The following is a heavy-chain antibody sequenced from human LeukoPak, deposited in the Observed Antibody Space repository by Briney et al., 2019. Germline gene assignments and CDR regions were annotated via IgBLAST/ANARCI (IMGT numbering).Heavy chain of an antibody. D-gene: IGHD5-18*01. CDR1: GFTFSTYA. CDR2: LSASGGKT. J-gene: IGHJ4*02. CDR3: AQISVDTSRDRWSDFDS. V-gene: IGHV3-23*01. Sequence: RPGGSLRLSCAASGFTFSTYAMTWLRQAPGKGLEWVSALSASGGKTYYADPVKGRFTISRDNSKNMLYLQMNSLRAEDTAVYSCAQISVDTSRDRWSDFDSWGQGILVTVSS.